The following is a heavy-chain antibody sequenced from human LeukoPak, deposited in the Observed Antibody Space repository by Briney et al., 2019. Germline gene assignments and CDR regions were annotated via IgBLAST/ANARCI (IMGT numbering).Heavy chain of an antibody. Sequence: PGGSLRLSCAASGFTFDDYGMSWVRQAPGKGLEWVSGINWNGGSTGYADSVKGRFTISRDNAKNSLYLQMNSLRAEDTAVYYCAKGKDDSSGWYFFYWGQGTLVTVSS. CDR3: AKGKDDSSGWYFFY. J-gene: IGHJ4*02. CDR2: INWNGGST. V-gene: IGHV3-20*04. D-gene: IGHD6-19*01. CDR1: GFTFDDYG.